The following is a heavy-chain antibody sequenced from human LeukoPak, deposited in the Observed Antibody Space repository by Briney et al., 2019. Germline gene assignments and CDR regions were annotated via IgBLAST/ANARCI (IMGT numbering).Heavy chain of an antibody. J-gene: IGHJ6*02. D-gene: IGHD3-3*01. V-gene: IGHV3-23*01. CDR3: ARDRRAPSFGVVMRYYYYGMDV. CDR2: ISGSGGST. CDR1: GFTFSSYA. Sequence: GGSLRLSCAASGFTFSSYAMSWVRQAPGKGLEWVSAISGSGGSTYYADSVKGRFTISRDNSKNTLYLQMNSLRAEDTAVYYCARDRRAPSFGVVMRYYYYGMDVWGQGTTVTVSS.